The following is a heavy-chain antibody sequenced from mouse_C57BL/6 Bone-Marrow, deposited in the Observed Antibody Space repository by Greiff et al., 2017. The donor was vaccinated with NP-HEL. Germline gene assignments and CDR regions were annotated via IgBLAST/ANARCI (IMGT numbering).Heavy chain of an antibody. CDR2: IDPETGGT. V-gene: IGHV1-15*01. Sequence: QVQLQQSGAELVRPGASVTLSCKASGYTFTDYEMHWVKQTPVHGLEWIGAIDPETGGTAYNQKFKGKAILTADKSSSTAYMELRSLTSEDSAVYYCTNWLYYGHYRGQGTTLTVSS. D-gene: IGHD2-1*01. CDR1: GYTFTDYE. J-gene: IGHJ2*01. CDR3: TNWLYYGHY.